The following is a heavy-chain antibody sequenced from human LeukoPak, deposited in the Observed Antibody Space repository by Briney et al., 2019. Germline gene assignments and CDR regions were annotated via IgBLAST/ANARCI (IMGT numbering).Heavy chain of an antibody. V-gene: IGHV3-21*01. CDR1: GFSINSYS. CDR2: ISSSSGYI. Sequence: GESLRLSCVASGFSINSYSMNWVRQAPGKGLEWVSFISSSSGYIYYADSVKGQFTSSRDHAQNSLYLQVNGLRADDTAVHFGARVLVRYQMLGSLDRWRQGGLPAESS. J-gene: IGHJ5*02. CDR3: ARVLVRYQMLGSLDR. D-gene: IGHD2-2*01.